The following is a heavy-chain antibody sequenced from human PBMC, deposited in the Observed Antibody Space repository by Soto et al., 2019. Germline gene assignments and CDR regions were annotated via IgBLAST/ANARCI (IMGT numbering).Heavy chain of an antibody. Sequence: QVRLVQSGPEVRKPGASVKISCEASGYSFTGHYLHWVRQAPGHGLEWMGWINPNRGGKNYAQKFQDWISITRDKALSTVYMDLSSLRSEDTAMYYCAKSDGAEENDAFDIWGQGTMISVS. CDR1: GYSFTGHY. D-gene: IGHD3-16*01. CDR3: AKSDGAEENDAFDI. V-gene: IGHV1-2*04. J-gene: IGHJ3*02. CDR2: INPNRGGK.